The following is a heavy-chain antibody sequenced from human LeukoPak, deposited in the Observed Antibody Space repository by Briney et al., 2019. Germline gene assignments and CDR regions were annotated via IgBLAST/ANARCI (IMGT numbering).Heavy chain of an antibody. CDR2: IFHNGTT. CDR1: GYSISTWYY. V-gene: IGHV4-38-2*02. J-gene: IGHJ4*02. D-gene: IGHD3-10*01. Sequence: SETLSLTCTVSGYSISTWYYWGWIRQPPGKGLEWIGSIFHNGTTHYNPSVESRVTISLDTSKNQFSLRLSSVTAADTAMYYCARVHGSFPGDYWDQGTLVTVSS. CDR3: ARVHGSFPGDY.